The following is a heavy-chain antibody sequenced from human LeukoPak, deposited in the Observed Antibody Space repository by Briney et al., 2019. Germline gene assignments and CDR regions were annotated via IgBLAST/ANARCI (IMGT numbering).Heavy chain of an antibody. J-gene: IGHJ4*02. CDR2: IKQDGSEK. D-gene: IGHD5-24*01. Sequence: GGSLRLSCATSGFTFSTYWMSWVRQAPGKGLEWAANIKQDGSEKYYADSVTGRFTISRDNAKNSLYLQMNSLRAEDTAVYYCANGDGFDFWGQGTLVTVSS. CDR1: GFTFSTYW. V-gene: IGHV3-7*01. CDR3: ANGDGFDF.